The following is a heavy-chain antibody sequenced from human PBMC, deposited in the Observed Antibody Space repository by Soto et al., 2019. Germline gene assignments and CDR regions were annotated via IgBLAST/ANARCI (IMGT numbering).Heavy chain of an antibody. J-gene: IGHJ6*02. Sequence: QVQLVQSGAEVKKPGSSVKVSCKASGGTFSSYAISWVRQAPGQGLEWMGGIIPIFGTANYAQKFQGRVTITADESKSTAYMELSSLRSEATAVYYCALPIRLEELSPLNTYYYYGMDVWGQGTTVTVSS. CDR3: ALPIRLEELSPLNTYYYYGMDV. D-gene: IGHD3-16*02. CDR2: IIPIFGTA. CDR1: GGTFSSYA. V-gene: IGHV1-69*12.